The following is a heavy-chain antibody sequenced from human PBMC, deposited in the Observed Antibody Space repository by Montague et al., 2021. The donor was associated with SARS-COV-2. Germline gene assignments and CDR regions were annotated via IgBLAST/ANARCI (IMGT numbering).Heavy chain of an antibody. Sequence: SETLSLTCTVSGGSVSSYYWSWIRQSPGKGLQWLGYIYYCGGTDYNPSLKSRVTMSVDTSKNQLPLRMNSVSTADTAVYFCARAGGFYDYWSGYSSSTGFFDPWGQGILVTVSS. J-gene: IGHJ5*02. CDR2: IYYCGGT. D-gene: IGHD3-3*01. CDR3: ARAGGFYDYWSGYSSSTGFFDP. V-gene: IGHV4-59*02. CDR1: GGSVSSYY.